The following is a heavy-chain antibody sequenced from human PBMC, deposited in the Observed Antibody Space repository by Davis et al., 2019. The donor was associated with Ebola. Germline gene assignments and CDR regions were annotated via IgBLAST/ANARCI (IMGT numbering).Heavy chain of an antibody. CDR3: ARHTKFIRGYSFGYQYYFDY. J-gene: IGHJ4*02. D-gene: IGHD5-18*01. V-gene: IGHV5-51*01. CDR2: INPGDSIT. CDR1: GYVFTTNW. Sequence: GESLKISCKGSGYVFTTNWIAWVRQMPGKGLEWMGIINPGDSITRYSPSFQGQVTISVETSTSTTFLQWSSLKASDTATYYCARHTKFIRGYSFGYQYYFDYWGQGTLVAVSS.